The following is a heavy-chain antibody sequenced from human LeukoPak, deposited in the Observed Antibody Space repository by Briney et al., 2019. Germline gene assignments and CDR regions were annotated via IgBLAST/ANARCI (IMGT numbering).Heavy chain of an antibody. V-gene: IGHV1-69*04. D-gene: IGHD2-2*02. CDR3: ARVVPAAITPLLDV. CDR1: GGTFSSYA. J-gene: IGHJ6*02. CDR2: IIPILGIA. Sequence: SVKVSCKASGGTFSSYAIRWVRQAPGQGLEWMGRIIPILGIANYAQKFQGRVTITADKSTSTAYMELSSLRSEDTAVYYCARVVPAAITPLLDVWGQGTTVTVSS.